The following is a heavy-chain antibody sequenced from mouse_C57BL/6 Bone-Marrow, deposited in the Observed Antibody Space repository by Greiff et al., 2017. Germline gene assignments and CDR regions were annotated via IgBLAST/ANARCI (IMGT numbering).Heavy chain of an antibody. CDR3: TYYGSTNWYFDV. Sequence: EVKLMESGAELVRPGASVKLSCTASGFNIKDDYMHWVKQRPEQGLEWIGWIDPENGDTEYASKFQGKATITADTSSNTAYLQLSSLTSEDTAVXYCTYYGSTNWYFDVWGTGTTVTVSS. D-gene: IGHD1-1*01. CDR2: IDPENGDT. CDR1: GFNIKDDY. J-gene: IGHJ1*03. V-gene: IGHV14-4*01.